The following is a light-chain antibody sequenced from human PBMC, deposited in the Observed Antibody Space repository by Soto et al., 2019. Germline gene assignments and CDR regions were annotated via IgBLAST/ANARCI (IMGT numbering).Light chain of an antibody. CDR2: GAS. CDR1: QSVSNNY. CDR3: QQYGSSPLT. V-gene: IGKV3-20*01. Sequence: EIVLTQSPGILSLSPGERATLSCRASQSVSNNYLAWYQQKPGQAPRLLIYGASSRASGIPDRFTGSGSGTDFTLTISRLEPEDFAVYYCQQYGSSPLTFGQGTKVDIK. J-gene: IGKJ1*01.